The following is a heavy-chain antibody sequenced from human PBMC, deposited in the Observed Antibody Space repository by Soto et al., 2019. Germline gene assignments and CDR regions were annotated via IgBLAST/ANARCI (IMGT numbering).Heavy chain of an antibody. CDR3: ASRASDFWSGLDP. D-gene: IGHD3-3*01. V-gene: IGHV1-3*04. J-gene: IGHJ5*02. CDR1: GDTFTAYG. Sequence: ASVKVSCKASGDTFTAYGIHWVRQAPGQRLEWMGWINTGNGHTKYSQKFQGRVTITRDTSPRTAYMELNSLRSEDTAVYFCASRASDFWSGLDPWGQGTLVTVSS. CDR2: INTGNGHT.